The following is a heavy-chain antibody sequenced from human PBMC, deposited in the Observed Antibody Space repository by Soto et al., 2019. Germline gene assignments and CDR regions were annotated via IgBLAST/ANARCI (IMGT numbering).Heavy chain of an antibody. D-gene: IGHD3-16*01. CDR1: GFTCSSSV. J-gene: IGHJ4*02. CDR3: ARFFGEYSYGQRYLGD. CDR2: IGSRSSAI. Sequence: EVQLVESGGGLVQPGGSLRLSCAASGFTCSSSVMSWVRQAPGKGLEWVSDIGSRSSAIFYADSVKGRFSISRDNAKNSLYLQMNSLRAEDTAVYYCARFFGEYSYGQRYLGDWGQGTLVSVS. V-gene: IGHV3-48*03.